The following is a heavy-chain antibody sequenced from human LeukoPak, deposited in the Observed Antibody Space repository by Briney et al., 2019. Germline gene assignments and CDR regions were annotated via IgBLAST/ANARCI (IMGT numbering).Heavy chain of an antibody. D-gene: IGHD6-13*01. CDR3: ARGRAAFSSFDY. CDR1: GYTFTSYD. CDR2: MNPNRGNT. Sequence: ASVKVSCKASGYTFTSYDINWVRQATGQGLEWMGWMNPNRGNTGYAQKFQGRVTMTRNTSISTAYMELSSLRSEDTAVYYCARGRAAFSSFDYWGQGTLVTVSS. J-gene: IGHJ4*02. V-gene: IGHV1-8*01.